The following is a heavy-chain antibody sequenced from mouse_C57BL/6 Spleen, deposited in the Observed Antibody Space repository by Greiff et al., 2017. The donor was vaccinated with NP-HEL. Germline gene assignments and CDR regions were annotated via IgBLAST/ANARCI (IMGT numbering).Heavy chain of an antibody. CDR1: GYAFSSSW. Sequence: VQLQQSGPELVKPGASVKISCKASGYAFSSSWMNWVKQRPGKGLEWIGRIYPGDGDTNYNGKFKGKATLTADKSSSTAYMQLSSLTSEDSAVYFCACHYYGSSSYAMDYWGQGTSVTVSS. V-gene: IGHV1-82*01. J-gene: IGHJ4*01. CDR3: ACHYYGSSSYAMDY. CDR2: IYPGDGDT. D-gene: IGHD1-1*01.